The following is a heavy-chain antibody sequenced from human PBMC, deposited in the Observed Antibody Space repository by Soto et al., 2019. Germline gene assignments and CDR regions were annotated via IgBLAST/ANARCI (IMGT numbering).Heavy chain of an antibody. D-gene: IGHD3-22*01. CDR2: IYPGDSDT. Sequence: GESLKISCKGSGYSFTSYWIGWVRQMPGKGLEWMGIIYPGDSDTRYSPSFQGQVTISADKSISTAYLQWSSLKASDTAMYYCARTPKGYYYDSSGYYQNWFDPWGQGTLVTV. CDR3: ARTPKGYYYDSSGYYQNWFDP. CDR1: GYSFTSYW. V-gene: IGHV5-51*01. J-gene: IGHJ5*02.